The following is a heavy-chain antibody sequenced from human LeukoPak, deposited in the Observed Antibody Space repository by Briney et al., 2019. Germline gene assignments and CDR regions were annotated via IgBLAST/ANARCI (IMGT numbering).Heavy chain of an antibody. CDR3: ARVRPNTAMVHFGY. D-gene: IGHD5-18*01. CDR2: INPNSGGI. J-gene: IGHJ4*02. Sequence: ASVKVSCKTSGYTFTGYYIHWVRQAPGQGLEWMGWINPNSGGINFAQKFQGRVTMTRDTSISTAYMELSRLRSDDTAVYYCARVRPNTAMVHFGYWGQGTLVTVSS. V-gene: IGHV1-2*02. CDR1: GYTFTGYY.